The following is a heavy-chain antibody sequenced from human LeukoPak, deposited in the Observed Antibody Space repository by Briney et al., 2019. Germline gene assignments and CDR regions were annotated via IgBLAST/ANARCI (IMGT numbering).Heavy chain of an antibody. D-gene: IGHD2-2*01. J-gene: IGHJ6*03. CDR1: GFTFSSYS. CDR3: AREYCSSTSCLYLYYMDV. Sequence: PGGSLRLSCAASGFTFSSYSMNWVRQAPGKGLEWVSSISSSSSYIYYADSVKGRFTISRDNAKNSLYLQMNSLRAEDTAVHYCAREYCSSTSCLYLYYMDVWGKGTTVTVSS. V-gene: IGHV3-21*01. CDR2: ISSSSSYI.